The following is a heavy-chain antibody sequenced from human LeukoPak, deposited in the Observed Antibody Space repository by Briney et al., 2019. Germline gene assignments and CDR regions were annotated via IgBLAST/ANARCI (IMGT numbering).Heavy chain of an antibody. CDR1: GFTFSSYS. V-gene: IGHV3-21*01. Sequence: PGGSLRLSCAASGFTFSSYSMNWVRQAPGKGLEWVSSISSSSSYIYYADSVKGRFTISRDNAKNSLYLQMNSLRAEDTAVYYCAGGWGTMVRGVIWGQGTLVTVSS. CDR2: ISSSSSYI. D-gene: IGHD3-10*01. CDR3: AGGWGTMVRGVI. J-gene: IGHJ4*02.